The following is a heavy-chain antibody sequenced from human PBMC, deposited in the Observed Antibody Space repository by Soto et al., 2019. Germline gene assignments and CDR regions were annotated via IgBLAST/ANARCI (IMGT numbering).Heavy chain of an antibody. Sequence: EVQLLESGGDLVQPGGSLRLSCAASGFTFTSYAMSWVRQAPGKGLEWVSTISRSGGSTYYADSVKGRFTISRDNSKNTLFLQMNSLRAEDTAVYSCVSSRIIYYFESWGQGTLVTVSS. CDR2: ISRSGGST. V-gene: IGHV3-23*01. D-gene: IGHD2-2*01. CDR3: VSSRIIYYFES. CDR1: GFTFTSYA. J-gene: IGHJ4*02.